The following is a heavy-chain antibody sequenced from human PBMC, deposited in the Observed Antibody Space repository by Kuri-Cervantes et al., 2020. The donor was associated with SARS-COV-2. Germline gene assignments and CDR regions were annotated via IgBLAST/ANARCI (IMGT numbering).Heavy chain of an antibody. J-gene: IGHJ6*03. CDR2: ISSSSGSYI. CDR3: ARGFYYDSSGPAGGVDYMDV. Sequence: LTCAVSGFTFGDYSMNWVRQAPGKGLEWVSSISSSSGSYILYTDSVKGRFTVSRDDAKNSLYLQMNSLRAEDSAVYYCARGFYYDSSGPAGGVDYMDVWGKGTTVTVSS. D-gene: IGHD3-22*01. V-gene: IGHV3-21*04. CDR1: GFTFGDYS.